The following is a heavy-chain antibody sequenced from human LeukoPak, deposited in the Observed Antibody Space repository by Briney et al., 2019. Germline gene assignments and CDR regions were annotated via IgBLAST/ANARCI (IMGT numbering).Heavy chain of an antibody. CDR2: IKSKTDGGTT. CDR1: GFTFSNAW. D-gene: IGHD1-26*01. CDR3: TTDVWNSEWEPLFDY. V-gene: IGHV3-15*01. J-gene: IGHJ4*02. Sequence: PGGSLRLSCAASGFTFSNAWMSWVRQAPGKGLEWVGRIKSKTDGGTTDYAAPVKGRFTISRDDSKNTLYLQMNSLKTEDTAVYYCTTDVWNSEWEPLFDYWGQGTLVTVSS.